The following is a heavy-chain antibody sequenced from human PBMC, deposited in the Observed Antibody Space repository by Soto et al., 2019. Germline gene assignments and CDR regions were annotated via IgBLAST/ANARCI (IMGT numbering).Heavy chain of an antibody. CDR3: ARHDVEMATIRLRCYFDY. CDR1: GGSISSGDYY. J-gene: IGHJ4*02. CDR2: IYYSGST. V-gene: IGHV4-39*01. Sequence: SETLSRTCTVSGGSISSGDYYWGWIRQPPGKGLEWIGSIYYSGSTYYNPSLKSRVTISVDTSKNQFSLKLSSVTAADTAVYYCARHDVEMATIRLRCYFDYWGQGTLVTVSS. D-gene: IGHD5-12*01.